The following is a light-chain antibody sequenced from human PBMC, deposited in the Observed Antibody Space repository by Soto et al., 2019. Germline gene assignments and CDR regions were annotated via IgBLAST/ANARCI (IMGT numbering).Light chain of an antibody. CDR1: SSYIGAGYD. J-gene: IGLJ3*02. CDR2: GNS. Sequence: QSVLTQPPSVSGAPGQRVTISCTGTSSYIGAGYDVHWYQQLPGTAPKLLIYGNSNRPSGVPDRFSGSKSGTSVSLAITGLQAEDEADSSLSGSVFGGGTKLTVL. CDR3: SGSV. V-gene: IGLV1-40*01.